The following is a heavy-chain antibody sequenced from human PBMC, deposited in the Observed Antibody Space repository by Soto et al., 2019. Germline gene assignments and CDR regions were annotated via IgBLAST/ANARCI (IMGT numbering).Heavy chain of an antibody. Sequence: SETLSLTCTVSGDAIYIGGYYWTWIRQHPGKGLEWIGYIYHTGKTYYNPSLESRVTMSVDTSKNQFSLKLASVTAADTAVYYCAREGSSTSNWIDPWGQGPLVTVYS. CDR3: AREGSSTSNWIDP. CDR2: IYHTGKT. J-gene: IGHJ5*02. CDR1: GDAIYIGGYY. V-gene: IGHV4-31*03. D-gene: IGHD2-2*01.